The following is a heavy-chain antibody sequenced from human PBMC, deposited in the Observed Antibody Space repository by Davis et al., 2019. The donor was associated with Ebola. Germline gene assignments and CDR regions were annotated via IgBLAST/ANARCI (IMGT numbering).Heavy chain of an antibody. Sequence: SETLSLTCAVYGGSFSGYYWSWIRQHTGKGLEWIGEIYHSGSTNYNPSLKSRVTISVDNSKNQFSLKLSSVTAADMAVYYCAAATSGYYYGMDVWGQGTTVTVSS. V-gene: IGHV4-34*01. J-gene: IGHJ6*02. D-gene: IGHD1-26*01. CDR2: IYHSGST. CDR1: GGSFSGYY. CDR3: AAATSGYYYGMDV.